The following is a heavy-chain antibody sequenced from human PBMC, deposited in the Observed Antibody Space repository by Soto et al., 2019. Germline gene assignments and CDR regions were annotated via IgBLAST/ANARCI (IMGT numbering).Heavy chain of an antibody. Sequence: EVQLVESGGGLVQPGGSLRLSCAASGFTVSNSYMNWVRQAPGKGLEWVSAIYSAGDTYYADSVKGRFIISRDNSKNTLYLQMNSLRAEDTAVYYCAREGSSGWLVDYWGQGTLVTVSS. V-gene: IGHV3-66*01. CDR1: GFTVSNSY. D-gene: IGHD6-19*01. CDR3: AREGSSGWLVDY. J-gene: IGHJ4*02. CDR2: IYSAGDT.